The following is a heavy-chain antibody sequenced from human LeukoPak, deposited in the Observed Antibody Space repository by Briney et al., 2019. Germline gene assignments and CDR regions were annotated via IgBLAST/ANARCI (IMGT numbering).Heavy chain of an antibody. D-gene: IGHD3-10*01. Sequence: LSLTCTVSGGSISSGDYYWSWVRQAPGKGLEWVSVIYSGGSTYYADSVKGRFTISRDNSKNTLYLQMNSLRAEDTAVYYCARARGLLSYYFDYWGQGTLVTVSS. J-gene: IGHJ4*02. CDR2: IYSGGST. CDR1: GGSISSGDYY. V-gene: IGHV3-53*01. CDR3: ARARGLLSYYFDY.